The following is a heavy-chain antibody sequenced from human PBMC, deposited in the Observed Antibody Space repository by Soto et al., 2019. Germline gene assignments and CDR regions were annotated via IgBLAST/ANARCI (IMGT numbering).Heavy chain of an antibody. J-gene: IGHJ6*02. D-gene: IGHD3-3*01. Sequence: EVQLVVSGGGLVQPGGSLRLSCAASGITFSGYWMHWVRQAPGKGLVWVSRINSDGSSTSYADSVKGRFTISRDNAKNTLYLKMNSLRAEDTAVYYCAREGRGFLEWLIPYGMDVWGQGTTVTVSS. CDR1: GITFSGYW. CDR2: INSDGSST. V-gene: IGHV3-74*01. CDR3: AREGRGFLEWLIPYGMDV.